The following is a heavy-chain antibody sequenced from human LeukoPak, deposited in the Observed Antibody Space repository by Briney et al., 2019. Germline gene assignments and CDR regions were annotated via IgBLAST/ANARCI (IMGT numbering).Heavy chain of an antibody. CDR1: GYTFTSYG. D-gene: IGHD6-6*01. J-gene: IGHJ5*02. CDR2: IIPIFGTA. V-gene: IGHV1-69*06. Sequence: SVKVSCKASGYTFTSYGISWVRQAPGQGLEWMGWIIPIFGTANYAQKFQGRVTITADKSTSTAYMELSSLRSEDTAVYYCARAYSSSGPYNWFDPWGQGTLVTVSS. CDR3: ARAYSSSGPYNWFDP.